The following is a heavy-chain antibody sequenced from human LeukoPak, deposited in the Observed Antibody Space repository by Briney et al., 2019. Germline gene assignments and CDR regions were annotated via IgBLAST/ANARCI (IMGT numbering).Heavy chain of an antibody. CDR2: IYYSGST. CDR3: ARDRHSSWYGGYFDY. Sequence: SETLSLTCTVSGGSISSYYWSWIRQPPGKGLEWIGYIYYSGSTNYNPSLKSRVTISVDTSKNQFSLKLSSVTAADTAVYYSARDRHSSWYGGYFDYWGQGTLVTVSS. CDR1: GGSISSYY. J-gene: IGHJ4*02. V-gene: IGHV4-59*01. D-gene: IGHD6-13*01.